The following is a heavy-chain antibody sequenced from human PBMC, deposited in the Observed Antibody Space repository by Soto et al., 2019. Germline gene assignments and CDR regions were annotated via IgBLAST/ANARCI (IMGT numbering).Heavy chain of an antibody. J-gene: IGHJ5*02. CDR1: GFTFSSYG. Sequence: PGGSLRLSCAASGFTFSSYGMHWVRQAPGKGLEWVAVIWYDGSNKYYADSVKGRFTISRDNSKNTLYLQMNSLRAEDTAVYYCARDGGSYYVAWFDPWGQGTLVTVSS. CDR3: ARDGGSYYVAWFDP. CDR2: IWYDGSNK. V-gene: IGHV3-33*01. D-gene: IGHD1-26*01.